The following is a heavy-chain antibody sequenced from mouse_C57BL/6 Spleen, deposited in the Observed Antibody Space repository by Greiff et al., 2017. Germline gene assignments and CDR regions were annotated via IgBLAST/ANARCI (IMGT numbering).Heavy chain of an antibody. CDR3: ARHWDEGYFDY. Sequence: QVQLQQPGAELVRPGSSVKLSCKASGYTFTSYWMGWVKQRTGQGLELIGNIYPSDRETHYNQKFKDKATLTVDKSSSPAYMQLSSLTSEDSAVYYCARHWDEGYFDYWGQGTSVTVSS. D-gene: IGHD4-1*01. CDR2: IYPSDRET. CDR1: GYTFTSYW. J-gene: IGHJ4*01. V-gene: IGHV1-61*01.